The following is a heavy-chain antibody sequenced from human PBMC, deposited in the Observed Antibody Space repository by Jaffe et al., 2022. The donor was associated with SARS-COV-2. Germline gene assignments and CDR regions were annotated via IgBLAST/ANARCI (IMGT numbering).Heavy chain of an antibody. D-gene: IGHD6-13*01. V-gene: IGHV3-30*03. J-gene: IGHJ6*02. Sequence: QVQLVESGGGVVQPGRSLRLSCAASGFTFSRYGMHWVRQAPGKGLEWVAVISYDGSNKYNADSVKGRFTISRDNSKNTLYLQMNSLRAEDTAVYYCARDRIEASGTTFISGMDVWGQGTTVTVSS. CDR1: GFTFSRYG. CDR2: ISYDGSNK. CDR3: ARDRIEASGTTFISGMDV.